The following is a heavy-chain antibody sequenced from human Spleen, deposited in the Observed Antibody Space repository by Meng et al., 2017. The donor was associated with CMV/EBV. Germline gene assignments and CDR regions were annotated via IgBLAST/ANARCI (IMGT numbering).Heavy chain of an antibody. J-gene: IGHJ6*02. CDR2: INPSAGNT. D-gene: IGHD6-19*01. Sequence: ASVKVSCKASGYTFTSYYMHWVRQAPGQGLEWMGIINPSAGNTNYAQKFQGRVTMTRDTPTNTVYMQLSSPRSEDTAVYYCAREAPVAGLYYDGMDVWGQGTTVTVSS. CDR1: GYTFTSYY. CDR3: AREAPVAGLYYDGMDV. V-gene: IGHV1-46*01.